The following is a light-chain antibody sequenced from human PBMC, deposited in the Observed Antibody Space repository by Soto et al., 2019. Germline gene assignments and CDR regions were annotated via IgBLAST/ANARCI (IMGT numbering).Light chain of an antibody. Sequence: QSALTQPASVSGSPGQSITISCTGTSSDVGAYTYVSWYQQHPGKAPKLMIFEVSDRPSGVSNRFSGSKSGNTASLTISGLQAEDEAAYYCSSYTTSNTLVFGGGTQLTVL. CDR1: SSDVGAYTY. CDR2: EVS. J-gene: IGLJ2*01. V-gene: IGLV2-14*01. CDR3: SSYTTSNTLV.